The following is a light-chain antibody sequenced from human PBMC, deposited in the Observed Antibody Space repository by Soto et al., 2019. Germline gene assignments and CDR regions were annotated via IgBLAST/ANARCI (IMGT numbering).Light chain of an antibody. V-gene: IGKV3D-20*02. Sequence: EIVLTQSPATLSLSPGERATLSCRASQSVSSRYLVWYQQKPGQAPRLLIYGASSRATGIPARFSGSGSGTDFTLTISSLEPEDFAVYYCQQRSNWPQFGQGTKVDIK. J-gene: IGKJ1*01. CDR2: GAS. CDR3: QQRSNWPQ. CDR1: QSVSSRY.